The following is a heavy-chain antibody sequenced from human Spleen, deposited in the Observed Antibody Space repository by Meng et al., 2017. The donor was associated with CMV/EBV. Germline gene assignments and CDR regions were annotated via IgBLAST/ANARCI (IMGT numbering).Heavy chain of an antibody. CDR3: ARPPTAGGSGTIDY. Sequence: GSGYSFTSYWIGWVRQMPGKGLEWVGIIYPGDSDTRYSPSFQGQVTISADKSISTAYLQWSSLKASDTAMYYCARPPTAGGSGTIDYWGQGTLVTVSS. CDR2: IYPGDSDT. J-gene: IGHJ4*02. V-gene: IGHV5-51*01. CDR1: GYSFTSYW. D-gene: IGHD3-16*01.